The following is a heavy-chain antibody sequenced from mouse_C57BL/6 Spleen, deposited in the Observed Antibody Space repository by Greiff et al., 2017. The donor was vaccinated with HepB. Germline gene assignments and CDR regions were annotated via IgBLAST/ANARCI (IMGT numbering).Heavy chain of an antibody. D-gene: IGHD2-3*01. J-gene: IGHJ4*01. CDR1: GYTFTSYW. V-gene: IGHV1-69*01. CDR3: ARRDGYWAAMDY. Sequence: VQLQQPGAELVMPGASVKLSCKASGYTFTSYWMHWVKQRPGQGLEWIGEIDPSDSYTNYNQKFKGKSTLTVDKSSSTAYMQLSSLTSEDSAVYYCARRDGYWAAMDYWGQGTSVTVSS. CDR2: IDPSDSYT.